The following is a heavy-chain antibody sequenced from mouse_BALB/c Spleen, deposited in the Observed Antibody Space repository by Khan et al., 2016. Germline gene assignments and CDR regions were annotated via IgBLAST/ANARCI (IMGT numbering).Heavy chain of an antibody. CDR1: GYSITSDYA. J-gene: IGHJ2*01. V-gene: IGHV3-2*02. Sequence: VQLKESGPGLVKPSQSLSLTCTVTGYSITSDYAWNWIRQFPGNKLEWMGYISYRGSTSYNPSLKSRISITRDTSKNQFFLQLNSVTTEDTATYYCASNYYGSSFDYWGQGTTLTVSS. D-gene: IGHD1-1*01. CDR3: ASNYYGSSFDY. CDR2: ISYRGST.